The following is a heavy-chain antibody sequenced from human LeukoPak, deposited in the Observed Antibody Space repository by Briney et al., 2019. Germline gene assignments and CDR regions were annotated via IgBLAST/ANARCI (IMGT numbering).Heavy chain of an antibody. D-gene: IGHD3-22*01. CDR3: AKDAYYDTSGHYYSDY. CDR2: IRYDGSNK. Sequence: PGGSLRLSCAASGFTFSSYGMHWVRQAPGKGLEWVAFIRYDGSNKYYADSVKGRFTISRDNSKNTMYLQMNSLRAEDTAVYYCAKDAYYDTSGHYYSDYWGQGTLVTVSS. J-gene: IGHJ4*02. CDR1: GFTFSSYG. V-gene: IGHV3-30*02.